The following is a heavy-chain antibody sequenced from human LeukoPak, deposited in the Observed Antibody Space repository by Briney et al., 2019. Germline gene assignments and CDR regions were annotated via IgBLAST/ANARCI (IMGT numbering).Heavy chain of an antibody. CDR3: AKDGDYYGSGSYWGNWFDP. CDR1: GFTFDDYA. Sequence: GRSLRLSCAASGFTFDDYAMHWVRQAPGKGLEWVSGISWNSGSIGYADSVKGRFTISRDNAKNSLYLQMNSPRAEDTALYYCAKDGDYYGSGSYWGNWFDPWGQGTLVTVSS. J-gene: IGHJ5*02. CDR2: ISWNSGSI. V-gene: IGHV3-9*01. D-gene: IGHD3-10*01.